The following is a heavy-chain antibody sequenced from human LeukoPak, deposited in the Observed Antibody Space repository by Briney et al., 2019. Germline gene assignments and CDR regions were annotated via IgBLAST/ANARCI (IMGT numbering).Heavy chain of an antibody. J-gene: IGHJ5*02. CDR1: GGSISGSSYY. CDR2: IYYSGST. V-gene: IGHV4-39*01. CDR3: ARLTTSNWFDP. D-gene: IGHD2/OR15-2a*01. Sequence: SETLSLTCTVSGGSISGSSYYWGWIRQPPGKGLEWIGSIYYSGSTYYNPSLKSRVTISVDTSKNQFSLKLSSVTAADTAVYYCARLTTSNWFDPWGQGTLVTVSS.